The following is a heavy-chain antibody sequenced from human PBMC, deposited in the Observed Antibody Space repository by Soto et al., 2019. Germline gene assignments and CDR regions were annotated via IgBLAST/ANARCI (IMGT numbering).Heavy chain of an antibody. CDR3: ARESSVSNYADY. Sequence: GESLKISCKGSGYSFTTYWIGWVRQMPGKGLECMGIIYPADSDTRYGPSFQGQVTISVDKSISTAYLQWSSLTAADTAVYYCARESSVSNYADYWGQGTLVTVSS. J-gene: IGHJ4*02. D-gene: IGHD2-2*01. CDR1: GYSFTTYW. CDR2: IYPADSDT. V-gene: IGHV5-51*01.